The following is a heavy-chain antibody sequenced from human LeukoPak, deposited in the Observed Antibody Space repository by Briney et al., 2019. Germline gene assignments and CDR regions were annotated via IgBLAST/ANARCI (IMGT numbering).Heavy chain of an antibody. Sequence: ASVKVSCKASGYPFTNYGFSWVRQAPGQGLEWMGWISAYNGNTNYAQRLQGRVTMTTDTSTSTAYMELRSLRSDDTAVYYCARDLIHGSGSPLPFDYWGQGTLVTVSS. J-gene: IGHJ4*02. CDR3: ARDLIHGSGSPLPFDY. D-gene: IGHD3-10*01. CDR2: ISAYNGNT. CDR1: GYPFTNYG. V-gene: IGHV1-18*01.